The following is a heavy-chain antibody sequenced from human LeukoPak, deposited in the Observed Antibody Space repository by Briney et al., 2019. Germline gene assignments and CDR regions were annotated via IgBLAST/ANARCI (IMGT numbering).Heavy chain of an antibody. Sequence: ASVTVSCKASGYTFTSYYMHWVRQAPGQGLEWMGGTIPIFGTANYAQKFQGRVTITADESTSTAYMELSSLRSEDTAVYYCASAVDTAMVTAPYYYGMDVWGQGTTVTVSS. CDR2: TIPIFGTA. V-gene: IGHV1-69*13. D-gene: IGHD5-18*01. CDR3: ASAVDTAMVTAPYYYGMDV. J-gene: IGHJ6*02. CDR1: GYTFTSYY.